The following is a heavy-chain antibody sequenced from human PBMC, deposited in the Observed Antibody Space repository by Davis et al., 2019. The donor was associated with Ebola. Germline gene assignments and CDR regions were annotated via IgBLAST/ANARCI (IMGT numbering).Heavy chain of an antibody. CDR3: ARRRAVAGTPIVY. D-gene: IGHD6-19*01. J-gene: IGHJ4*02. Sequence: ASVKVSCMASGYTFARYDINWVRHATGQGREWRGWMNPSSGNTGYAQNFQGRVTMTRNTSISTAYMELSSLRFDDTAVYYCARRRAVAGTPIVYWGQGTLVTVSS. CDR2: MNPSSGNT. V-gene: IGHV1-8*01. CDR1: GYTFARYD.